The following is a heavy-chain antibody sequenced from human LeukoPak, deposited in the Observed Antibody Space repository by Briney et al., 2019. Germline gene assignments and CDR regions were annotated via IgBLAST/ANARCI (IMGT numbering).Heavy chain of an antibody. CDR3: AKDRNYYDSSGPYYYYGMDV. J-gene: IGHJ6*02. CDR1: GFTFSSYG. V-gene: IGHV3-30*18. CDR2: ISYDGSNK. D-gene: IGHD3-22*01. Sequence: GGSLRLSCAASGFTFSSYGMHWVRQAPGKGLEWVAVISYDGSNKYYADSVKGRFTISRDNSKNTLYLQMNSLRAEDTAVYYCAKDRNYYDSSGPYYYYGMDVWGQGTTVTVSS.